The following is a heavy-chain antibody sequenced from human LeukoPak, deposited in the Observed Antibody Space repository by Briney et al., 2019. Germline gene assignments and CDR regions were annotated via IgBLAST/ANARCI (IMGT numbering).Heavy chain of an antibody. D-gene: IGHD5-12*01. CDR1: GYTLTGLS. Sequence: ASVKVSCKVSGYTLTGLSMHWVRQAPGKGREWMGGFDPEDGETIYAQKFQGRGTMTDDTATDTAYMELRSRRSEDTAVYYCATPFRGGYDFDYWGQGTLVTVSS. CDR2: FDPEDGET. J-gene: IGHJ4*02. CDR3: ATPFRGGYDFDY. V-gene: IGHV1-24*01.